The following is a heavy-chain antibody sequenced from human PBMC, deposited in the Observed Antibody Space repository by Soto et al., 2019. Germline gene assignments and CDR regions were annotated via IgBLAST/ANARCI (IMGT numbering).Heavy chain of an antibody. Sequence: PSETLSLTCTVSGGSISSYYWSWIRQPPGKGLEWIGYIYYSGSTNYNPSLKSRVTISVDKSNNQFSLNLTSVTAADTAVYYCVRESPDYGTNYFDPWGQGTLVTVSS. V-gene: IGHV4-59*12. D-gene: IGHD3-16*01. CDR3: VRESPDYGTNYFDP. J-gene: IGHJ5*02. CDR1: GGSISSYY. CDR2: IYYSGST.